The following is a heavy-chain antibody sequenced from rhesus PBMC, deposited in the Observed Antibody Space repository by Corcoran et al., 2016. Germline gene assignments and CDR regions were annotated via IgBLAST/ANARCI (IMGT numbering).Heavy chain of an antibody. CDR3: ARLYSSWSDYFDY. V-gene: IGHV4-173*01. Sequence: QVQLQESGPGLVNPSETLSLTCAVAGGSISSNYWSWIPQPPGKGLEWIGRISGSGGSTDSNPALRGRVTISTDTSKNQFSLKLSSVTAADTAVYYCARLYSSWSDYFDYWGQGVLVTVSS. CDR2: ISGSGGST. D-gene: IGHD6-13*01. J-gene: IGHJ4*01. CDR1: GGSISSNY.